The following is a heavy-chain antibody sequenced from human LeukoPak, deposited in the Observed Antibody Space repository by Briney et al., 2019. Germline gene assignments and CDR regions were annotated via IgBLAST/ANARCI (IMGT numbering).Heavy chain of an antibody. CDR1: GFTFSSYG. Sequence: GGSLRLSCAASGFTFSSYGMHWVRQAPGKGLEWVAFIRYDGSNKYYADSVKGRFTISRDNSKNTLYLQMNSLRAEDMAVYYCAKSGIAVAGVDYWGQGTLVTVSS. V-gene: IGHV3-30*02. D-gene: IGHD6-19*01. CDR2: IRYDGSNK. CDR3: AKSGIAVAGVDY. J-gene: IGHJ4*02.